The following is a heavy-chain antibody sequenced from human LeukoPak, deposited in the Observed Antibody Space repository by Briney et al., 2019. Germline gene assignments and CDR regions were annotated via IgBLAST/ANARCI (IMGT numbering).Heavy chain of an antibody. CDR1: GGSISSSSYY. CDR3: TRGPIYWYFDL. CDR2: IYYSGST. J-gene: IGHJ2*01. Sequence: SETLSLTCSVSGGSISSSSYYWGWLRQPPGKGLEWIGNIYYSGSTYYNPSLKSRLTISVDTSKNQFSLKLSSVTAADTAVYYCTRGPIYWYFDLWGRGTLVTVSS. V-gene: IGHV4-39*01.